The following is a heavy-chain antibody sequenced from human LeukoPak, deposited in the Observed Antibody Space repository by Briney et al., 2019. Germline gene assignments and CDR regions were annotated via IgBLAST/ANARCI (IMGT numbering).Heavy chain of an antibody. D-gene: IGHD6-19*01. CDR3: GREGTGSNGGWYTH. CDR2: IWYDGSNK. Sequence: SLSLSCAASGFTFSSYSMNWVRQAPGKGLEWVAVIWYDGSNKYYADSVKGRYTISRDNSKNTLYLQMNSLRAEDTAVYYCGREGTGSNGGWYTHGGRGALVTVSS. J-gene: IGHJ4*02. V-gene: IGHV3-33*08. CDR1: GFTFSSYS.